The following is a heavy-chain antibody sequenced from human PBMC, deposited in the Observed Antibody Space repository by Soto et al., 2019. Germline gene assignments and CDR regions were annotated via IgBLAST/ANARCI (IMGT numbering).Heavy chain of an antibody. CDR3: ARDPNANAFDI. CDR2: ISQTGGT. J-gene: IGHJ3*02. CDR1: GASLNCYD. Sequence: SETLSLTCAVYGASLNCYDWSWVRQPPGKGLEWIGEISQTGGTNYDPSLKGRVSISIDTSKNQFSLRLSSVTAADTAIYYCARDPNANAFDIWGRGTMVTVSS. V-gene: IGHV4-34*01.